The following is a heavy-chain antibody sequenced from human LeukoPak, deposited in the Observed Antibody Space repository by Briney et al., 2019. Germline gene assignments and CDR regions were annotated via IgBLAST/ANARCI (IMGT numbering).Heavy chain of an antibody. CDR3: ARSYSGSYSDY. V-gene: IGHV4-30-4*01. CDR2: IYYSGST. Sequence: TSETLSLTCTVSGGSISSGDYYWSWIRQPPGKGLEWIGYIYYSGSTYYNPSLKGRVTISVDTSKNPFSLKLSSVTAADTAVYYCARSYSGSYSDYWGQGTLVTVSS. J-gene: IGHJ4*02. D-gene: IGHD1-26*01. CDR1: GGSISSGDYY.